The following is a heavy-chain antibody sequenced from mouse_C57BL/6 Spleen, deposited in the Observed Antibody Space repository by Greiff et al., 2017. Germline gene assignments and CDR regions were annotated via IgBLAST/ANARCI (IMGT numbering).Heavy chain of an antibody. CDR3: ARSSPSYGNYVDYAMDY. V-gene: IGHV1-80*01. CDR2: IYPGDGDT. CDR1: GYAFSSYW. D-gene: IGHD2-1*01. J-gene: IGHJ4*01. Sequence: QVQLQQSGAELVKPGASVKISCKASGYAFSSYWMNWVKQRPGKGLEWIGQIYPGDGDTNYNGKFKGKATLTADKSSSTAYMQLSSLTSEDSAVYFCARSSPSYGNYVDYAMDYWGQGTSVTVSS.